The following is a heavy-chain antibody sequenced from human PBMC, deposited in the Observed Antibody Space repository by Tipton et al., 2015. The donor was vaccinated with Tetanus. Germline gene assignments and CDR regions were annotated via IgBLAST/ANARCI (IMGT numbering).Heavy chain of an antibody. Sequence: TLSLTCTVSGGSISSSSFYWGWIRQPPGKELEWIGSIYYSGSTYYNPSLKSRVTISVDTSKNQFSLRLSSGTAADTAVYYCARRQTYCTNGFCPFENWGQGTLVTVSS. J-gene: IGHJ4*02. V-gene: IGHV4-39*01. CDR2: IYYSGST. D-gene: IGHD2-8*01. CDR1: GGSISSSSFY. CDR3: ARRQTYCTNGFCPFEN.